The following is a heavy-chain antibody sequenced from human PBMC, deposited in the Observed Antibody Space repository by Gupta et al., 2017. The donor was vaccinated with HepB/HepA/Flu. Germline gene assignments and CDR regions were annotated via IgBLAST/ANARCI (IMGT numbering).Heavy chain of an antibody. CDR1: GFSLSTSGVG. D-gene: IGHD4-17*01. Sequence: QITLKESGPTLVKPSQTLTLTCTFSGFSLSTSGVGVGWIRQPPGKALECLALIFWDDDKRYSPSLKSRLTITKDTSKNQVVLIMTNMDPVDTATYYCAHMTTVTDFDYWGQGTLVILSS. J-gene: IGHJ4*02. V-gene: IGHV2-5*02. CDR3: AHMTTVTDFDY. CDR2: IFWDDDK.